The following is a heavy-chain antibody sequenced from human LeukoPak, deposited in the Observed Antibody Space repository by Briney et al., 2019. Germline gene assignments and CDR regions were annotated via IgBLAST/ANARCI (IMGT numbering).Heavy chain of an antibody. CDR3: ARHGIVGANYFDY. D-gene: IGHD1-26*01. J-gene: IGHJ4*02. V-gene: IGHV5-51*01. CDR1: GYSFTSYW. CDR2: IYPGDSDT. Sequence: GESLKIYCKGSGYSFTSYWIGWVRQLPPKGLEGMGIIYPGDSDTKYSPSFRGQVAFSADKSISTAYLQWSSLKGSDTAVYYCARHGIVGANYFDYWGQGALVTVSS.